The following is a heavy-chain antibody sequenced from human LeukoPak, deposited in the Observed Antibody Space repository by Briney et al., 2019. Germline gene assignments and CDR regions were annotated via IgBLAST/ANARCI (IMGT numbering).Heavy chain of an antibody. J-gene: IGHJ4*02. Sequence: GESLKISCKGSGYSFTSYWIGWVRQMPGKGLEWMGIIYPGDSDTRYSPSFQGQVTISADKSISTAYPQWSSLKASDTAMYYCARAYCSSTSCYRYEHFDYWGQGTLVTVSS. CDR3: ARAYCSSTSCYRYEHFDY. V-gene: IGHV5-51*01. CDR2: IYPGDSDT. CDR1: GYSFTSYW. D-gene: IGHD2-2*01.